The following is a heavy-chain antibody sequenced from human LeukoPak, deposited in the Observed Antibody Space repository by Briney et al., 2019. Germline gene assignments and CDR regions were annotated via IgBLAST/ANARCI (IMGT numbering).Heavy chain of an antibody. CDR2: MNPNNANT. J-gene: IGHJ4*02. V-gene: IGHV1-8*01. Sequence: ASVKVSCKASGYTFTSYDISWARQAPGQGLEWMAWMNPNNANTGYGQKFQGRVTLTKNIAINTAYMELSSLRPKDTAVYYCARGLNGNYDSGAYAYWGQGTLVTVSS. CDR1: GYTFTSYD. D-gene: IGHD3-22*01. CDR3: ARGLNGNYDSGAYAY.